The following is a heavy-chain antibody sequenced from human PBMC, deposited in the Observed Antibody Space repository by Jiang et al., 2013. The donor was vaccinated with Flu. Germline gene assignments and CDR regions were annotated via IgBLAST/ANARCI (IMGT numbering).Heavy chain of an antibody. J-gene: IGHJ4*02. CDR1: GYSFTNYW. V-gene: IGHV5-51*01. CDR3: TRGRGYYFDSWGSPLRYYFDN. Sequence: GAEVKKPGESLRISCKGSGYSFTNYWIGWVRQMPGKGLEWMGIIYPGDSDTRYSPSFQGQVTISADKSISTAYLQWSSLKASDTAMYYCTRGRGYYFDSWGSPLRYYFDNWGQGTLGHRLL. CDR2: IYPGDSDT. D-gene: IGHD3-22*01.